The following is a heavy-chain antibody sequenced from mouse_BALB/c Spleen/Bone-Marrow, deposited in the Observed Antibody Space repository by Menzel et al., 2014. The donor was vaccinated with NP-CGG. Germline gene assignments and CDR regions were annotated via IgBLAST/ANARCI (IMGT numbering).Heavy chain of an antibody. CDR3: ARNVYYYGSSPMDY. J-gene: IGHJ4*01. Sequence: VQLQQSGPGLVQPSQSLSITCTVSGVSLTSYAVHWVRQSPGKGLEWLGVIWSGGSTDYNAAFISRLSISKDNSKSQVFFKMNSLQANETAIYYCARNVYYYGSSPMDYWGQGTSVTVSS. V-gene: IGHV2-2*02. CDR2: IWSGGST. D-gene: IGHD1-1*01. CDR1: GVSLTSYA.